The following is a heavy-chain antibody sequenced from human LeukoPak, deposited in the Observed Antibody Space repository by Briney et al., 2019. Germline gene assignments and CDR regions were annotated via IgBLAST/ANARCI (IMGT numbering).Heavy chain of an antibody. CDR2: INPNSGGT. Sequence: ASVKGSCKASGYTFTGYYMHFVRQAPGQGLEWMGWINPNSGGTNYAQKFQGSVTMTRDTSISTAYMELSRLRSDDTAVYYCARDQGYYGSSGYYCWGQGTLVPVSS. V-gene: IGHV1-2*02. J-gene: IGHJ4*02. D-gene: IGHD3-22*01. CDR1: GYTFTGYY. CDR3: ARDQGYYGSSGYYC.